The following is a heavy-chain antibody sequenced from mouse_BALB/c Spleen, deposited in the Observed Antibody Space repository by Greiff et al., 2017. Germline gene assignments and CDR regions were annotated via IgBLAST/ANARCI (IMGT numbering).Heavy chain of an antibody. CDR2: ISYSGST. CDR1: GYSITSDYA. CDR3: ARTPPSYGSSWAY. J-gene: IGHJ3*01. Sequence: EVQRVESGPGLVKPSQSLSLTCTVTGYSITSDYAWNWIRQFPGNKLEWMGYISYSGSTSYNPSLKSRISITRDTSKNQFFLQLNSVTTEDTATYYCARTPPSYGSSWAYWGQGTLVTVSA. V-gene: IGHV3-2*02. D-gene: IGHD1-1*01.